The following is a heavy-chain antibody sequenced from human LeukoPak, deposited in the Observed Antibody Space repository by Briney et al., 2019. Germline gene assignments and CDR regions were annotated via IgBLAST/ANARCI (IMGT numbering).Heavy chain of an antibody. V-gene: IGHV4-61*02. CDR2: IYTSGST. Sequence: PSQTLSLTCTVSGGSISSSNYYWSWIRQPAGKGLEWIGRIYTSGSTNYNPSLKSRVTISVDTSKNQFSLKLSSVTAADTAVYYCARDKADYDILTGYTYYYYYMDVWGKGTTVTISS. CDR3: ARDKADYDILTGYTYYYYYMDV. CDR1: GGSISSSNYY. J-gene: IGHJ6*03. D-gene: IGHD3-9*01.